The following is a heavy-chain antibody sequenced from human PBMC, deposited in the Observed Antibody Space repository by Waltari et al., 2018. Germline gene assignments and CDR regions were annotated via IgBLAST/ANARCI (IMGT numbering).Heavy chain of an antibody. Sequence: QLQLQESGPGLVKPSETLSLTCTVSGGSISSSSYYWGWIRQPPGKGLEWIGSIYYSGRTYSNPSIKRRVTISGDTSKNQFALKLSSVTAADTAVYYCARQTHHDENWFDPWGQGTLVIVSS. CDR2: IYYSGRT. J-gene: IGHJ5*02. CDR3: ARQTHHDENWFDP. V-gene: IGHV4-39*01. CDR1: GGSISSSSYY.